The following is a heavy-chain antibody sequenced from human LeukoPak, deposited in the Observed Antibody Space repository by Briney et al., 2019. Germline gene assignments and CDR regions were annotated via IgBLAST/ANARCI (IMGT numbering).Heavy chain of an antibody. J-gene: IGHJ6*02. CDR3: ARAYCDASTCYGMDV. V-gene: IGHV3-30-3*01. CDR2: ISYDGSDK. D-gene: IGHD2-21*01. Sequence: PGGSLRLSCAASGFTFSSYAIHWVRQAPGKGLEWVTVISYDGSDKYYADPVKGRFTISRDNSKNTLYLQMNSLRPEDTAVYYCARAYCDASTCYGMDVWGQGTTVTVSS. CDR1: GFTFSSYA.